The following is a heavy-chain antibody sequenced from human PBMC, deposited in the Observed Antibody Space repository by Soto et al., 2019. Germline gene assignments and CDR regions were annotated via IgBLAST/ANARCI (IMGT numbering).Heavy chain of an antibody. CDR1: GFTFSSYS. D-gene: IGHD3-10*01. CDR2: ITSSTSTI. J-gene: IGHJ4*02. CDR3: TRDPNYYGSGSNSKFDY. Sequence: GGSLRLSCAASGFTFSSYSMNWVRQAPGKGLEWVSYITSSTSTIFYADSVKGRFTISRDNAKNSLYLQMNSLRTEDTAVYYCTRDPNYYGSGSNSKFDYWGQGTLVTVSS. V-gene: IGHV3-48*01.